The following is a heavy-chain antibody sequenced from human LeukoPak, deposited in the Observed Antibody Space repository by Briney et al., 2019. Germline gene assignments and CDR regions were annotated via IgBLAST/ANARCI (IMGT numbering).Heavy chain of an antibody. CDR3: VRDQDWAFDY. Sequence: GGSLTLSCVASGFTFNTYTMNWVRQAPGKGLEWISFINTKSRSIYYADSVKGRFTISRDNAKSSLYLQMNSLRAEDTALYYCVRDQDWAFDYWGQGTLVTVSS. D-gene: IGHD3-9*01. J-gene: IGHJ4*02. CDR2: INTKSRSI. CDR1: GFTFNTYT. V-gene: IGHV3-48*01.